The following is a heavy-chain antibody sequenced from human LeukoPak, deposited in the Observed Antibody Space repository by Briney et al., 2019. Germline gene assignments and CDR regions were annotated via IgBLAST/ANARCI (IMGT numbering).Heavy chain of an antibody. CDR3: ARYGYDYGDYGVTNWFDP. D-gene: IGHD4-17*01. J-gene: IGHJ5*02. V-gene: IGHV3-11*01. CDR2: ISSSGSTI. Sequence: PGGSLRLSCAASGFTFSDYYMSWIRQAPGKGLEWVSYISSSGSTIYYADSVKGRFTISRDNAKNSLYLQMNSLRAEDTAVYYCARYGYDYGDYGVTNWFDPWGQGTLVTVSS. CDR1: GFTFSDYY.